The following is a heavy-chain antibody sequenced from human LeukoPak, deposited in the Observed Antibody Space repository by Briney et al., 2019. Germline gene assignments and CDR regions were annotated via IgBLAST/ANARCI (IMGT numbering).Heavy chain of an antibody. Sequence: GGSLRLSCAASGFTFNSYWMGWVRQAPGKGLEWVGRIKSKSEGGTTDYAAPVKGRFTISRDDSKNTLYLQMNSLKTEDTAVYYCSTGITGYWGQGTLVTVSS. CDR3: STGITGY. V-gene: IGHV3-15*01. D-gene: IGHD3-16*01. J-gene: IGHJ4*02. CDR1: GFTFNSYW. CDR2: IKSKSEGGTT.